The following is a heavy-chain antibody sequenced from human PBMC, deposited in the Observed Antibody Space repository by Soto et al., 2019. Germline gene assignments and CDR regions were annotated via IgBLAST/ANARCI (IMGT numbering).Heavy chain of an antibody. J-gene: IGHJ6*02. D-gene: IGHD6-25*01. CDR1: GGSINTVGYY. CDR2: IYYSGSR. V-gene: IGHV4-31*03. CDR3: AKESGGYDSSTRYGLDV. Sequence: SETLSLTCSVSGGSINTVGYYWTWIRQQPGKGLEWIGYIYYSGSRDYNPSLKSRVSMSVDASKNQFSLNLTSVTAADTAVYHCAKESGGYDSSTRYGLDVWGQGTTVTVSS.